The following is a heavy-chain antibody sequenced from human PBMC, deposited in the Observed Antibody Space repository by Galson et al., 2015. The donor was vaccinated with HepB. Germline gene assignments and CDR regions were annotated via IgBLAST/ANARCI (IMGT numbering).Heavy chain of an antibody. CDR1: GYSFTSYW. Sequence: QSGAEVKKPGESLKISCTGSGYSFTSYWIGWVRQMPGKGLEWMGIIYPGDSDTRYSPSFQGQVTISADKSISTAYLQWSSLKASDTAMYYCARPSSTVGYSGYDSPPFLFDYWGQGTLVTVSS. D-gene: IGHD5-12*01. J-gene: IGHJ4*02. CDR2: IYPGDSDT. V-gene: IGHV5-51*01. CDR3: ARPSSTVGYSGYDSPPFLFDY.